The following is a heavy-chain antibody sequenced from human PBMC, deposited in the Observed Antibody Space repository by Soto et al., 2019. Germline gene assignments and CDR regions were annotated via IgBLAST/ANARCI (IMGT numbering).Heavy chain of an antibody. Sequence: EVQLVETGGGLIQPGGSLRLSCAASGFTVSSHYMSWVRQAPGKGLEWVSVIYSGGSTYYADSVKGRFTISRDNSKNTLYLQMNSLRAEDTAVYYCAAADYGDYGYFDYWGQGTLVTVSS. CDR1: GFTVSSHY. J-gene: IGHJ4*02. D-gene: IGHD4-17*01. CDR2: IYSGGST. V-gene: IGHV3-53*02. CDR3: AAADYGDYGYFDY.